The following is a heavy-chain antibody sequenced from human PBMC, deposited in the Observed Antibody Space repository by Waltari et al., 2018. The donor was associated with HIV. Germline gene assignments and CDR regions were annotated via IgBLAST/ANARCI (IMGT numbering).Heavy chain of an antibody. CDR1: GGSISSGSYY. V-gene: IGHV4-61*02. J-gene: IGHJ4*02. Sequence: QVQLQESGPGLVKPSQTLSLTCTVSGGSISSGSYYWSWIRQPAGTGLEWIGRIYTSGSTNYNPSLKSRVTISVDTSKNQFSRKLSSVTAADTAVYYCAREIVGATSRHDYWGQGTLVTVSS. CDR3: AREIVGATSRHDY. CDR2: IYTSGST. D-gene: IGHD1-26*01.